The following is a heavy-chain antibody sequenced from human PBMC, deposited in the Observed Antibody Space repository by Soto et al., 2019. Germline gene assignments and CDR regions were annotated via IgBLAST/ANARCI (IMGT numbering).Heavy chain of an antibody. D-gene: IGHD2-2*01. CDR3: ARYCNNATCYRWFDP. Sequence: SETLSLTCTVSGGSISSYYWSWIRQPAGKGLEWIGRMYPSGSTNYNPSLKSRVTMSVDTSKNQFSLKLNSVTAADTAVYYCARYCNNATCYRWFDPWGQGTLVTVSS. J-gene: IGHJ5*02. CDR2: MYPSGST. CDR1: GGSISSYY. V-gene: IGHV4-4*07.